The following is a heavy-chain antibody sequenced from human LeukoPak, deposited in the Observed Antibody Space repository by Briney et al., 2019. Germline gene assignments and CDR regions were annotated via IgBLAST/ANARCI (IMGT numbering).Heavy chain of an antibody. J-gene: IGHJ4*02. CDR1: GGSISSGGYY. V-gene: IGHV4-31*03. Sequence: TSQTLSLTCTVSGGSISSGGYYWSWIRQHPGKGLEWIGYIYYSGSTHYNPSLKSRVTLSVDTSKNQFSLKLSSVTAADTAVYYCARRYSYGYDIPGWTLPYFDYWGQGTLVTVSS. CDR3: ARRYSYGYDIPGWTLPYFDY. D-gene: IGHD5-18*01. CDR2: IYYSGST.